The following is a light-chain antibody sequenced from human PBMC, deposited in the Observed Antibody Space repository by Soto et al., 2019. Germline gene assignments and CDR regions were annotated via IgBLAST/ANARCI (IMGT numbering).Light chain of an antibody. CDR3: CSYAGSSTWV. J-gene: IGLJ3*02. V-gene: IGLV2-23*01. CDR2: EDS. CDR1: SSDVGTYKL. Sequence: QSALTQPASVSGSPGQSITISCTGTSSDVGTYKLVSWYQHHPGKAPKLMIYEDSKRPSGVSNRFSASKSGNTASLTISGLQAEDEAEYYCCSYAGSSTWVFGGGTKVTVL.